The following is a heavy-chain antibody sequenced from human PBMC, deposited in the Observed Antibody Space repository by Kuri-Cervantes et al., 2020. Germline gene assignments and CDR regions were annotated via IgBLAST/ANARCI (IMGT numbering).Heavy chain of an antibody. Sequence: SLKISCAASGFTFDDYAMHWVRQAPGKGLEWVSGISWNSGSIGYADSVKGRFTISRDNAKNSLYLQMNSLRAEDTAVYYCARGQGRGYSYGSWGQGTLVTVSS. V-gene: IGHV3-9*01. D-gene: IGHD5-18*01. CDR2: ISWNSGSI. CDR1: GFTFDDYA. J-gene: IGHJ4*02. CDR3: ARGQGRGYSYGS.